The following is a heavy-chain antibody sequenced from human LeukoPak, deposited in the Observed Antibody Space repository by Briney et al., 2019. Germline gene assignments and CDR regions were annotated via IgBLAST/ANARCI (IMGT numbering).Heavy chain of an antibody. CDR1: GLTFSGSA. J-gene: IGHJ4*02. Sequence: GGSLRLSCAASGLTFSGSAMHWVRQASGKGLEWVGRTRSKANNYTTAYAASVKGRFTIFRDDSMNTAYLQMNSLKIEDTAVYYCTTSSLPDYWGQGTLVTVSS. V-gene: IGHV3-73*01. D-gene: IGHD2-2*01. CDR3: TTSSLPDY. CDR2: TRSKANNYTT.